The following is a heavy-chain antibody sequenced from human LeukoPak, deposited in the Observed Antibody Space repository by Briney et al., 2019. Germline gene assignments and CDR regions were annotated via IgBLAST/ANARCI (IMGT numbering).Heavy chain of an antibody. CDR3: ARLRVGGLWFGELAY. D-gene: IGHD3-10*01. CDR2: IYPGDSDT. V-gene: IGHV5-51*01. CDR1: GYSFTSYW. J-gene: IGHJ4*02. Sequence: GESLKICCKGSGYSFTSYWIGWVRQMPGKGLEWMGIIYPGDSDTRYSPSFQGQVTISADKSISTAYLQWSSLKASDTAMYYCARLRVGGLWFGELAYWGQGTLVTVSS.